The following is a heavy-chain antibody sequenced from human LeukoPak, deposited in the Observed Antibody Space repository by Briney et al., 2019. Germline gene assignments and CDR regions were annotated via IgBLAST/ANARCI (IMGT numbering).Heavy chain of an antibody. D-gene: IGHD5-18*01. Sequence: SETLSLTCAVYGGSFSGYYWSWIRQPPGKGLEWIGEINHSGSTNNNPSLKSRVTISVDTSKNQFSLKLSSVTAADTAVYYCARGPPLSLRGYSYGPDYWGQGTLVTVSS. J-gene: IGHJ4*02. CDR2: INHSGST. CDR1: GGSFSGYY. V-gene: IGHV4-34*01. CDR3: ARGPPLSLRGYSYGPDY.